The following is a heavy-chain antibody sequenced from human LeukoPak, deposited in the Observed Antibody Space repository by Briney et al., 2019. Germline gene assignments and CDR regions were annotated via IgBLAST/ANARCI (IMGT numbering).Heavy chain of an antibody. CDR3: AGYSSGWSSGGGY. V-gene: IGHV4-39*01. D-gene: IGHD6-19*01. CDR2: IYYSGTT. J-gene: IGHJ4*02. CDR1: GGSISSLTYY. Sequence: SETLSLTCTVSGGSISSLTYYWGWSRQPPGRGLEWIASIYYSGTTYYSPSLKSRVTISVNRSNNQFSLRLTSVTAADTAVYFCAGYSSGWSSGGGYWGQGTLVTVSS.